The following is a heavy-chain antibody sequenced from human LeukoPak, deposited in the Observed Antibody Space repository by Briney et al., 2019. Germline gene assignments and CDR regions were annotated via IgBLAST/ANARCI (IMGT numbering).Heavy chain of an antibody. CDR1: RGTFSSYA. D-gene: IGHD2-15*01. CDR2: IIPIFGTA. Sequence: SVKVSCKASRGTFSSYAISWVRQAPGQGLEWMGGIIPIFGTANYAQKSQGRVTITTDESTSTAYMELSSLRSEDTAVYYCASIIGYCSGGSCRTDYWGQGTLVTVSS. V-gene: IGHV1-69*05. J-gene: IGHJ4*02. CDR3: ASIIGYCSGGSCRTDY.